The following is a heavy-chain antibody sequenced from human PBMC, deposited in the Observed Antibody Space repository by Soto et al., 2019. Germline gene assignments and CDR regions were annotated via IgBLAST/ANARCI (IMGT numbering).Heavy chain of an antibody. CDR3: ARYRKREHLTAEATNYYYYGMDV. CDR1: GFTFSSYS. CDR2: ISSSSSTI. Sequence: EVQLVESGVGLVQPGGSLRLSCAASGFTFSSYSMNWVRQAPGKVLEWVSYISSSSSTIYYADSVKGRFTISRDNAKNSLYLHMNSLRDEDAAVYYCARYRKREHLTAEATNYYYYGMDVWGQGTTVTVSS. V-gene: IGHV3-48*02. D-gene: IGHD2-21*02. J-gene: IGHJ6*02.